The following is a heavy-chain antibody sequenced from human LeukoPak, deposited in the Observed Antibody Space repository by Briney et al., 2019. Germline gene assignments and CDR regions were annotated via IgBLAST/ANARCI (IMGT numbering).Heavy chain of an antibody. CDR3: ARLRGWVLLPGGAFDI. CDR2: ISSSGSTI. Sequence: PGGSLRLSCAASGFTFSSYEMNWVRQAPGKGLEWVSYISSSGSTIYYADSVKGRFTISRDNAKNSLYLQMNSLRAEDTAVYYCARLRGWVLLPGGAFDIWGQGTMVTVSS. CDR1: GFTFSSYE. D-gene: IGHD1-26*01. J-gene: IGHJ3*02. V-gene: IGHV3-48*03.